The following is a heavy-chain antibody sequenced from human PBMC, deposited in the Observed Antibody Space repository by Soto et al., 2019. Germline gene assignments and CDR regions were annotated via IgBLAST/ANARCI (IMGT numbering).Heavy chain of an antibody. CDR1: GFTFSSYG. Sequence: GGSLRLSCAASGFTFSSYGMHWVRQAPGKGLEWVAVIWYDGSNKYYADSVKGRFTISRDNSKNTLYLQMNSLRAEDTAVYYCARDARLPWFGESYFNAFDIWGQGTMVTVSS. CDR2: IWYDGSNK. D-gene: IGHD3-10*01. J-gene: IGHJ3*02. V-gene: IGHV3-33*01. CDR3: ARDARLPWFGESYFNAFDI.